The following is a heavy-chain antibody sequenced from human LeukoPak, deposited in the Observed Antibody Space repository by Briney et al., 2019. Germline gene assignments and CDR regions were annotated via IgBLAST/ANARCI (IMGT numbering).Heavy chain of an antibody. CDR1: GGSISSSNYY. CDR2: IYYSGST. D-gene: IGHD1-26*01. V-gene: IGHV4-39*02. J-gene: IGHJ4*02. Sequence: TPSETLSLTCTVSGGSISSSNYYWGWIRQPPGKGLKWIGSIYYSGSTYYNPSLKSRVTTSVDTSKNQFSLRLRSVTAADTAVFYCAREVGGIRSIDYWGQGTLVTVSS. CDR3: AREVGGIRSIDY.